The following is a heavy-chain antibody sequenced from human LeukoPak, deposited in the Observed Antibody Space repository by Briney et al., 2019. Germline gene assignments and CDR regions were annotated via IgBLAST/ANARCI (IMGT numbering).Heavy chain of an antibody. V-gene: IGHV3-7*01. Sequence: GGSLRLSCAASGFTFSSYAMSWVRQAPGKGLEWVANIKQDGSEKYYVDSVKGRFTISRDNAKNSLYLQMNSLRAEDTAVYYCARGGSYFGGQGTLVTVSS. J-gene: IGHJ4*02. CDR3: ARGGSYF. D-gene: IGHD1-26*01. CDR2: IKQDGSEK. CDR1: GFTFSSYA.